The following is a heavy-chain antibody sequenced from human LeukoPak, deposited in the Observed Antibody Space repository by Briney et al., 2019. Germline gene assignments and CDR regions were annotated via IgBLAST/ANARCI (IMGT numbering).Heavy chain of an antibody. CDR2: IIPIFGTA. V-gene: IGHV1-69*01. CDR3: ARKGFGEYWFDP. J-gene: IGHJ5*02. D-gene: IGHD3-10*01. Sequence: ASVKFSCKASVGTFSSYAISWVGQARGQGLEWMGGIIPIFGTANYAQKLQGRVTITADESTSTAYMELSSLRSEDTAVYYCARKGFGEYWFDPWGQGTLVTVSS. CDR1: VGTFSSYA.